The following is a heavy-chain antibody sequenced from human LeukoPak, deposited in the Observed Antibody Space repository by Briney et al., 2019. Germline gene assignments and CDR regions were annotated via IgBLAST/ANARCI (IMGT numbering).Heavy chain of an antibody. CDR1: GYTFTNYG. CDR3: ARDRDWLLESHVGAFDI. CDR2: ISAYNGNT. Sequence: ASVKVSCKASGYTFTNYGFSWVRQAPGQGLEWMGWISAYNGNTNHAQKLQGRVTMTTDTSTSTAYMEVRSLRSDDTAVYYCARDRDWLLESHVGAFDIWGQGTMVTVSS. V-gene: IGHV1-18*01. D-gene: IGHD3/OR15-3a*01. J-gene: IGHJ3*02.